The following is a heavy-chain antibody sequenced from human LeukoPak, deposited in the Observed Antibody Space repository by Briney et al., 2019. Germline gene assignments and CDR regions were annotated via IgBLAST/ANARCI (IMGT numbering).Heavy chain of an antibody. Sequence: GGSLRLSCAASGFTFSSYEMNWVRQAPGKGLEWVSYISSSGSTIYYADSVKGRFTISRDNAKNSLYLQMNSLRAEDTAVYYCARVIAFRGYMDVWGKGTTVTVSS. CDR1: GFTFSSYE. J-gene: IGHJ6*03. V-gene: IGHV3-48*03. CDR3: ARVIAFRGYMDV. CDR2: ISSSGSTI. D-gene: IGHD3-16*02.